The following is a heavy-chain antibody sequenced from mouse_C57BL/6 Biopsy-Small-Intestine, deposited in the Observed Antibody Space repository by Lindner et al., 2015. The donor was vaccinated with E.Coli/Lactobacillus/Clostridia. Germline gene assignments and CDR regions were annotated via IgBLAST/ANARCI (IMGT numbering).Heavy chain of an antibody. Sequence: VQLQESGPELVKPGASVKMSCKASGYTFTSYVMHWVKQKPGQGLEWIGYINPYNDGTKYNEKFKGKATLTSDESSSTAYMELSSLTSEDSAVYYCARDYYSNYLYFDYWGQGTTLTVSS. V-gene: IGHV1-14*01. CDR2: INPYNDGT. CDR3: ARDYYSNYLYFDY. J-gene: IGHJ2*01. CDR1: GYTFTSYV. D-gene: IGHD2-5*01.